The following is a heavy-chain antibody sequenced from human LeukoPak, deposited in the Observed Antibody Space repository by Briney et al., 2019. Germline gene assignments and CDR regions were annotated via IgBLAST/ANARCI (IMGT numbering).Heavy chain of an antibody. V-gene: IGHV4-59*08. J-gene: IGHJ6*03. CDR1: GGSIGTYY. CDR3: ARHIGGGIEDMDV. Sequence: PSETLTLTCTVYGGSIGTYYWSWMRQSPGKGLEWIGYIYVTGTRYNPYLQSRVTISVDRSRNQFFLKMSSVTAADTAVYYCARHIGGGIEDMDVWGKGTKVIVSS. CDR2: IYVTGT. D-gene: IGHD3-16*02.